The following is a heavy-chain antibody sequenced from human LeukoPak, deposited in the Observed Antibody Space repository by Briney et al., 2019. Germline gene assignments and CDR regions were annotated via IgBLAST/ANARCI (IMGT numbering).Heavy chain of an antibody. J-gene: IGHJ4*02. CDR2: IYSGGAT. Sequence: PGGSLRLSCAASGFSVSNNYMSWVRQAPGKGLEWVSIIYSGGATYSADSVKGRFTISRDHSKNTLSLQMDSLRVEDTAIYYCVRAEASSWFAFWGQGTLVTVSS. V-gene: IGHV3-66*01. CDR3: VRAEASSWFAF. CDR1: GFSVSNNY. D-gene: IGHD6-13*01.